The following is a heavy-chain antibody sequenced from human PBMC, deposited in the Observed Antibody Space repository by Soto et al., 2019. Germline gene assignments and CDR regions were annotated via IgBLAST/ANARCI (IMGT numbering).Heavy chain of an antibody. CDR3: ARSDCSSNTRSPPGNMDV. V-gene: IGHV1-46*01. CDR2: INPGGGAS. J-gene: IGHJ6*02. CDR1: GYTFTSYY. D-gene: IGHD2-2*01. Sequence: ASVKVSCKASGYTFTSYYIHWVRQAPGQGLEWIGVINPGGGASSYAQNFQGRITMTRDTSTSTVYMELSSLRSDDTAVYYCARSDCSSNTRSPPGNMDVWGQGTTVTVSS.